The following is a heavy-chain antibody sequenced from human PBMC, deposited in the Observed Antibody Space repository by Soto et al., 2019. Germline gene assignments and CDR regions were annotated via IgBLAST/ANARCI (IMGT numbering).Heavy chain of an antibody. D-gene: IGHD7-27*01. CDR3: AKGRGEMNWANYYGLDV. V-gene: IGHV3-30*18. CDR1: GFTFPRFG. J-gene: IGHJ6*02. CDR2: ITYEGSQI. Sequence: QVQVVESGGGVVQPGRSLRLSCAASGFTFPRFGMHWVRQAPGKGLECVALITYEGSQIYYADAVKGRFTISRDNGDNTLSLQMDNLRTEDTATYFCAKGRGEMNWANYYGLDVWGQGTTVTVSS.